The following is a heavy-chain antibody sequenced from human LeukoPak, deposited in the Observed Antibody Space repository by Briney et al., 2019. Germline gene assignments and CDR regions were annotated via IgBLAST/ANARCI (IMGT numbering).Heavy chain of an antibody. V-gene: IGHV4-59*01. CDR3: ARGLYSTNYYFDY. CDR2: IYYSGST. J-gene: IGHJ4*02. Sequence: SETLSLTCTVSGGSISSYYWSWIRQPPGKGLEWIGYIYYSGSTNYNPSLKSRVTISVDTSKNQFSLKLSSVTAADTAVYYCARGLYSTNYYFDYWGQGTLVTVSS. D-gene: IGHD2-8*01. CDR1: GGSISSYY.